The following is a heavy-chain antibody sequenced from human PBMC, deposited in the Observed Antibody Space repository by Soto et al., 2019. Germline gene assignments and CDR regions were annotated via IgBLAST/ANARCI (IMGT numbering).Heavy chain of an antibody. CDR2: INHSGTI. J-gene: IGHJ6*02. V-gene: IGHV4-34*01. D-gene: IGHD2-21*02. Sequence: LSLTCAVYGGSFSGYYWTWIRQPPGKGLEWIGGINHSGTINFNPSLKSRLTISLDTSKKHFFLKLSSVTDADTAAYYCARADRTLVTSYSLDVWGQGTTVTVSS. CDR3: ARADRTLVTSYSLDV. CDR1: GGSFSGYY.